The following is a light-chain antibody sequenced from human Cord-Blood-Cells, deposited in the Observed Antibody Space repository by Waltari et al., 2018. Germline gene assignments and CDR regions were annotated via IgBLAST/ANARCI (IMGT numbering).Light chain of an antibody. CDR1: QSVSSN. J-gene: IGKJ4*01. Sequence: EIVMTQAPATLSVSPGERATLSCRASQSVSSNLAWYQQKPGQAPRLLIFGASTRATGIPARFSGSGSGTEFTRTISSLQSEDFAVYHFQQYNNWPPLTVGGGTKVEIK. CDR2: GAS. V-gene: IGKV3-15*01. CDR3: QQYNNWPPLT.